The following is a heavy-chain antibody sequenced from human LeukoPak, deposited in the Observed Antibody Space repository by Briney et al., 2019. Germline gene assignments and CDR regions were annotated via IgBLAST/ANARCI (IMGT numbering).Heavy chain of an antibody. CDR3: ARGNIVVVPAAPWFDP. CDR2: IYTSGST. D-gene: IGHD2-2*01. CDR1: GGSFSGYY. Sequence: SETLSLTCAVYGGSFSGYYWSWIRQPAGKGLEWIGRIYTSGSTNYNPSLKSRVTMSVDTSKNQFSLKLGSVTAADTAVYYCARGNIVVVPAAPWFDPWGQGTLVTVSS. V-gene: IGHV4-59*10. J-gene: IGHJ5*02.